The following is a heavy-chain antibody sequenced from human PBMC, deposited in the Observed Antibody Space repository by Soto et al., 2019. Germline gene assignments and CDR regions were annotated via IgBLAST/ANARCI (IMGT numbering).Heavy chain of an antibody. CDR1: GFPFDDYG. V-gene: IGHV3-20*01. D-gene: IGHD4-17*01. CDR3: ARDAVYGDYEDY. CDR2: INWNGGST. J-gene: IGHJ4*02. Sequence: SGGSLRLSCAASGFPFDDYGMSWVRQAPGKGLEWVSGINWNGGSTGYADSVKGRFTISRDNAKNSLYLQMNSLRAEDTALYHCARDAVYGDYEDYWGQGTLVTVSS.